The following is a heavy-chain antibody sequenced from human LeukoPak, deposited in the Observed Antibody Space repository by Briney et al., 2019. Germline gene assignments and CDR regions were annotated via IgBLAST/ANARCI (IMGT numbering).Heavy chain of an antibody. J-gene: IGHJ4*02. D-gene: IGHD1/OR15-1a*01. V-gene: IGHV3-7*01. CDR1: GFSISAYH. CDR3: VSGGSGWNI. CDR2: INPGGSVK. Sequence: QTGGSLRLSCAASGFSISAYHMGWVRQAPGKGLEWVANINPGGSVKYYVDSVKGRFTISRDNAKNSLYLQMNSLTVEDTAVDYRVSGGSGWNIWGQGALATVSS.